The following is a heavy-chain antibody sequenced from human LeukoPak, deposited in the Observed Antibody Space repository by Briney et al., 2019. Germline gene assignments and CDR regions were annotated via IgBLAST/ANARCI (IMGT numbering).Heavy chain of an antibody. V-gene: IGHV3-7*01. CDR2: IKQDGSEK. CDR3: ARDSPDSDFDY. CDR1: GFTFSNYW. J-gene: IGHJ4*02. Sequence: GGPLRLSCAASGFTFSNYWMSWVRQAPGKGLEWVANIKQDGSEKYYVDSVKGRFTISRDNAKNSLYLQMNSLRAEDTAVYYCARDSPDSDFDYWGQGTLVTASS.